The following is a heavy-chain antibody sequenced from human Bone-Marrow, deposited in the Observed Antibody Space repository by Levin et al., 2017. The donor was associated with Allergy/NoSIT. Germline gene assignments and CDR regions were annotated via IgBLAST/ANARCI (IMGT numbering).Heavy chain of an antibody. CDR2: MNPNSGNT. CDR1: GYTFTSYD. D-gene: IGHD2-2*02. V-gene: IGHV1-8*01. CDR3: ARFGVEWYQLLYDYYGMDG. Sequence: ASVKVSCKASGYTFTSYDINWVRQATGQGLEWMGWMNPNSGNTGYAQKFQGRVTMTRNTSISTAYMELSSLRSEDTAVYYCARFGVEWYQLLYDYYGMDGWGQGTTVTVSS. J-gene: IGHJ6*02.